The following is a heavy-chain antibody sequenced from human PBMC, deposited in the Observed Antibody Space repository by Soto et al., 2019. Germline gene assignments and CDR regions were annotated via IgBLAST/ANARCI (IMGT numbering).Heavy chain of an antibody. CDR3: ARGGATTSPRNYYYYYGMDV. Sequence: ASVKVSCKACGDTFTGYYMHWVRQAPGQGLEWMGWINPNSGGTNYAQKFQGWVTMTRDTSISTAYMELSRLRSDDTAVYYCARGGATTSPRNYYYYYGMDVWGQGTTVTVSS. V-gene: IGHV1-2*04. CDR1: GDTFTGYY. D-gene: IGHD1-26*01. CDR2: INPNSGGT. J-gene: IGHJ6*02.